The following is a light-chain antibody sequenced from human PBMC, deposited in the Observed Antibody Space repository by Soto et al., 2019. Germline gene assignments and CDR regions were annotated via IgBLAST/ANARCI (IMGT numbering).Light chain of an antibody. CDR3: QQHNNWPFT. CDR1: QSVSSN. CDR2: GAS. Sequence: EIVMTQSPATLSVSPGERATLSCRASQSVSSNLAWYQQRPGQAPRLLIYGASTRATGIPARLSGSGSGTAFTLTISSLQSEDFAVYYCQQHNNWPFTFGQGTTLEIK. V-gene: IGKV3-15*01. J-gene: IGKJ2*01.